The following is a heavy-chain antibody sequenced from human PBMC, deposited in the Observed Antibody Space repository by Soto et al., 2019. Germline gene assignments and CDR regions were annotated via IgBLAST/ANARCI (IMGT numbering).Heavy chain of an antibody. J-gene: IGHJ5*02. CDR3: AKSFGESSNWFDP. CDR1: GHSLSRGGYY. CDR2: IYYSGST. V-gene: IGHV4-61*08. Sequence: PSGTLSPTRTFPGHSLSRGGYYGGRPRQPPGKGLEWIGYIYYSGSTNYNPSLKSRVTVSVDTSKNQFSLKLSSVTAADTAVYYCAKSFGESSNWFDPWGQGTLVTSPQ. D-gene: IGHD3-10*01.